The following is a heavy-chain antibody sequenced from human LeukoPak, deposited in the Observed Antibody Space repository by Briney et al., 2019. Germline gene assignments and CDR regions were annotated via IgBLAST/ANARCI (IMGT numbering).Heavy chain of an antibody. CDR3: AKIAVAGTGYYYYYMDV. Sequence: ASVKVSCKASGYTFTSYDINWVRQATGQGLEWMGWMNPNSGNTGYAQKFQGRVTMTRNTSIGTAYMELSSLRSEDTAVYYCAKIAVAGTGYYYYYMDVWGKGTTVTVSS. CDR2: MNPNSGNT. J-gene: IGHJ6*03. V-gene: IGHV1-8*01. CDR1: GYTFTSYD. D-gene: IGHD6-19*01.